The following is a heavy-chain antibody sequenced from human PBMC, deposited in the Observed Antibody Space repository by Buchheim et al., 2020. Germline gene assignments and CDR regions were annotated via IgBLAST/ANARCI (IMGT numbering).Heavy chain of an antibody. CDR1: GFTFSSYA. V-gene: IGHV3-30*04. CDR3: ARDPNALLLIDY. CDR2: ISYDGSNK. Sequence: QVQLAESGGGVVQPGRSLRLSCAASGFTFSSYAMHWVRQAPGKGLEWVAVISYDGSNKHYADSVKGRFTISRDNAKSTLYLQMNSLRTEDTAVYYWARDPNALLLIDYWGQGTL. D-gene: IGHD1-26*01. J-gene: IGHJ4*02.